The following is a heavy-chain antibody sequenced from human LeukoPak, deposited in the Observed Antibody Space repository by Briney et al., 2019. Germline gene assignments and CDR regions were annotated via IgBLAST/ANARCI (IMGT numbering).Heavy chain of an antibody. D-gene: IGHD6-6*01. J-gene: IGHJ5*02. CDR1: GYTFTSYG. CDR2: ISAYNGNT. V-gene: IGHV1-18*01. CDR3: ARGRAARPRRHGSNWFDP. Sequence: ASVKVSCKASGYTFTSYGISWVRQAPGQGLEWMGWISAYNGNTNYAQKFQGRVTITWNTSISTAYMELSSLRSEDTAVYYCARGRAARPRRHGSNWFDPWGQGTLVTVSS.